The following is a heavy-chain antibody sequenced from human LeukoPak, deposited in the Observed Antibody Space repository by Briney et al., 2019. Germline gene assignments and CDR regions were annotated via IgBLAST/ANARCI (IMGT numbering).Heavy chain of an antibody. V-gene: IGHV3-23*01. J-gene: IGHJ4*02. CDR2: FSGRAGAT. Sequence: GGSLRLSCAASGFTFSLHSMSWVRQAPGKGLEWVSAFSGRAGATFYADSVRGRFTIPRDNSKNTLHLHMDSLRPEDTAVYYCAKDAHDYGDYYFDYWGQGILVTVSS. CDR1: GFTFSLHS. D-gene: IGHD4-17*01. CDR3: AKDAHDYGDYYFDY.